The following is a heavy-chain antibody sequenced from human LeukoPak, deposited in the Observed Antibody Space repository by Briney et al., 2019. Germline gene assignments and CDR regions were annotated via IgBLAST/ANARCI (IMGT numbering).Heavy chain of an antibody. J-gene: IGHJ4*02. D-gene: IGHD5-18*01. V-gene: IGHV4-34*01. Sequence: SETLSLTCAVYGGSFSGYYWSWIRQPPGKGLEWIGEINHSGSTNYNPSLKSQVTISVDTSKNQFSLKLSSVTAADTAVYYCARVRSYGLYYFDYWGQGTLVTVSS. CDR2: INHSGST. CDR3: ARVRSYGLYYFDY. CDR1: GGSFSGYY.